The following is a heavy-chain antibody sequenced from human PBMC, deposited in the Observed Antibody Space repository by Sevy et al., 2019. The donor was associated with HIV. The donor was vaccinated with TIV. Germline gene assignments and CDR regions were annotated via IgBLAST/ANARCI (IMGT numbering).Heavy chain of an antibody. D-gene: IGHD3-22*01. CDR2: ISGSGGST. V-gene: IGHV3-23*01. CDR1: GFTFSSYA. J-gene: IGHJ3*02. CDR3: AKDLDYYDSSGYSAFDI. Sequence: GGSLRLSCAASGFTFSSYAMSWVRQAPGKGLEWVSDISGSGGSTYYADSVKGRFTISRDNSKNTLYLQMNSLRAEDTAVYYCAKDLDYYDSSGYSAFDIWGQGTMVTVSS.